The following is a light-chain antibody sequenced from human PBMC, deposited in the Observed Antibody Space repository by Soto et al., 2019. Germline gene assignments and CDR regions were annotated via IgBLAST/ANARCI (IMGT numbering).Light chain of an antibody. CDR3: QQSYSTPLT. CDR1: QSITIY. CDR2: AAS. J-gene: IGKJ4*01. V-gene: IGKV1-39*01. Sequence: DIQMTQSPSSLSASVGDRVTITCRASQSITIYLNWYQQKPGKAPKLLIYAASSLQSGVPSRFSGSGSGTDFTLTIGSLQPEDFATYYCQQSYSTPLTFGGGTRVEIK.